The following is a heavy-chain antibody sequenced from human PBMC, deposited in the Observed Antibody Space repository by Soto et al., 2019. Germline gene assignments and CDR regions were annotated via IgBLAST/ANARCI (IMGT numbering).Heavy chain of an antibody. CDR3: ARDPTSVWEKIPVYGMDV. J-gene: IGHJ6*02. Sequence: GASVKVSCKASGGTFSSYAISWVRQAPGQGLEWMGGIIPIFGTANYAQKFQGRVTITADESTSTAYMELSSLRSEDTAVYYCARDPTSVWEKIPVYGMDVWGQGTTVTVSS. D-gene: IGHD1-1*01. V-gene: IGHV1-69*13. CDR2: IIPIFGTA. CDR1: GGTFSSYA.